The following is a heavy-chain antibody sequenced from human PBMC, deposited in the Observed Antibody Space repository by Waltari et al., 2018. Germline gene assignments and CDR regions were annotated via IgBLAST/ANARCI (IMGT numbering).Heavy chain of an antibody. CDR3: ASISGWYDNYYFDY. CDR1: GFTFSSYS. V-gene: IGHV3-48*01. J-gene: IGHJ4*02. CDR2: ISSSSSTI. D-gene: IGHD6-19*01. Sequence: EVQLVESGGGLVQPGGSLRLSCAASGFTFSSYSMNWVRQAPGKGLEWFSYISSSSSTIYYADSVKGRFTISRDNAKNSLYLQMNSLRAEDTAVYYCASISGWYDNYYFDYWGQGTLVTVSS.